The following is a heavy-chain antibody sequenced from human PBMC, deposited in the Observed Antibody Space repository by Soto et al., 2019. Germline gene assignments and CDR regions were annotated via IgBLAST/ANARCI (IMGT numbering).Heavy chain of an antibody. D-gene: IGHD2-2*03. CDR3: ASMDIVVVPAANLMDV. V-gene: IGHV3-7*01. J-gene: IGHJ6*03. CDR1: GFTFISYW. Sequence: EVQLVESGGGLVQPGESLRLSCAASGFTFISYWMSWVRQAPGKGLEWVANIKQDGSEKYYVDSVKGRFTISRDNAKNSLYLQMNSLRAEDTAVYYCASMDIVVVPAANLMDVWGKGTTVTVSS. CDR2: IKQDGSEK.